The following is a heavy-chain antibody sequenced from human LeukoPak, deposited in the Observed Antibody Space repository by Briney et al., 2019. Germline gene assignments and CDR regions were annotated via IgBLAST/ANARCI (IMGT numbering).Heavy chain of an antibody. D-gene: IGHD3-10*01. V-gene: IGHV4-39*07. Sequence: SETLSLACTVSDDSISNNNYYWGWIRQPPGKGLEWIGSIYYSGTTYYNPSLKSRVTISVDTSKNQFSLKLSSVTAADTAVYYCASDDYYGSGRYRWWGQGTLVTVSS. CDR2: IYYSGTT. CDR3: ASDDYYGSGRYRW. CDR1: DDSISNNNYY. J-gene: IGHJ4*02.